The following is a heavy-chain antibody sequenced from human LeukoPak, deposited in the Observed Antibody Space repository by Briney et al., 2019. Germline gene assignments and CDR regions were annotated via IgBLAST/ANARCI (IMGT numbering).Heavy chain of an antibody. V-gene: IGHV1-69*13. CDR1: GGTFSSYA. CDR2: IIPIFGTA. Sequence: SVKVSCKASGGTFSSYAISWVRQAPGQGLEWMGGIIPIFGTANYAQKFQGRVTITADESTSTAYMELNSLRSEDTAVYYCARGFGAVWYFDLWGRGTLVTVSS. D-gene: IGHD3-16*01. J-gene: IGHJ2*01. CDR3: ARGFGAVWYFDL.